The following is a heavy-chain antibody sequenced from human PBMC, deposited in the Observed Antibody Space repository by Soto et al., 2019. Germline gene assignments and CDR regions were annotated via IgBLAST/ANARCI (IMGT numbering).Heavy chain of an antibody. Sequence: ASETLSLTCAVYAGSLDDYYWSWIRQPPGKGLEWIGEISHGGNTNDNPSLKTRLSMSIDTSQNSFSLRLASVTAADTAVYYCARGRSQAVIAATLSPFDYWGQGSLVTVSS. J-gene: IGHJ4*02. CDR2: ISHGGNT. CDR1: AGSLDDYY. CDR3: ARGRSQAVIAATLSPFDY. D-gene: IGHD2-15*01. V-gene: IGHV4-34*01.